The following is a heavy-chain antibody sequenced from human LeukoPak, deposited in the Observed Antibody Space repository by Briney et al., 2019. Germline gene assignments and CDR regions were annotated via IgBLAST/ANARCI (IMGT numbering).Heavy chain of an antibody. J-gene: IGHJ4*02. Sequence: GGSLRLSCAASGFTFSSYSMNWVRQAPGKGLEWVSSISSSSSYIYYADSVKGRFTISRDNAKNSLYLQMNSLRAEDTAVYYCARDRNGWAVYDYWGQGTLGTVSS. D-gene: IGHD5/OR15-5a*01. CDR2: ISSSSSYI. CDR3: ARDRNGWAVYDY. CDR1: GFTFSSYS. V-gene: IGHV3-21*01.